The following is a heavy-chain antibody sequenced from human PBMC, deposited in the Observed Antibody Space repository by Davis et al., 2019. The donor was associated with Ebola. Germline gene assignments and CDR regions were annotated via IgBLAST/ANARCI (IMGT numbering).Heavy chain of an antibody. V-gene: IGHV4-59*08. CDR2: IYYSGST. J-gene: IGHJ5*02. CDR1: GGSISSYY. D-gene: IGHD5-18*01. CDR3: AGGQLWLGDWFDP. Sequence: SETLSLTCTVSGGSISSYYWSWIRQPPGKGLEWIGYIYYSGSTNYNPSLKSRVTISVDTSKNQFSLNLSSVTAADTAVYYCAGGQLWLGDWFDPWGQGTLVTVSS.